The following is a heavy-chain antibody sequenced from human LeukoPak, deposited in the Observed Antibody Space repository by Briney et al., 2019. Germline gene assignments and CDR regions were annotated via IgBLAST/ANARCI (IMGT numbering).Heavy chain of an antibody. CDR1: GFTFSNYA. D-gene: IGHD6-19*01. Sequence: GGSLRLSCTASGFTFSNYAMKWARQAPGKGLEWVSSISARSTSTYYADSVKGPCTISRDNSKNTLYLHLSRLRAEDTALYFCAKVSLAGYNSGAHFDYWGQGTLVTVSS. CDR3: AKVSLAGYNSGAHFDY. J-gene: IGHJ4*02. CDR2: ISARSTST. V-gene: IGHV3-23*01.